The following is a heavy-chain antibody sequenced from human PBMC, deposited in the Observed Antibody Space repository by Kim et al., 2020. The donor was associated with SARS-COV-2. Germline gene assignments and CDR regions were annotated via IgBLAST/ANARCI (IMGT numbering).Heavy chain of an antibody. J-gene: IGHJ4*02. D-gene: IGHD3-22*01. CDR3: ARKHYDSSGYYPR. Sequence: YAQKFQGRVTITADESTSTAYMELSSLRSEDTAVYYCARKHYDSSGYYPRWGQGTLVTVSS. V-gene: IGHV1-69*01.